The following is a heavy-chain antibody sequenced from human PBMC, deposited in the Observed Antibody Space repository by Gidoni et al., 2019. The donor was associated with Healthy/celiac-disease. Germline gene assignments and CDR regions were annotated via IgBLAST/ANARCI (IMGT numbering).Heavy chain of an antibody. CDR2: ICTSGST. V-gene: IGHV4-61*02. Sequence: QVQLQESRPGLVKPSQTLSLTCTVYGGSLRSGSYYWRWIRQPHGKGLEWIGRICTSGSTNYKPSLKSRVTMSIDTSKNQCSLKLSSVTAADTAVYYCAREPSVYSSGSFRWGQGTLVTVSS. J-gene: IGHJ4*02. CDR3: AREPSVYSSGSFR. D-gene: IGHD6-19*01. CDR1: GGSLRSGSYY.